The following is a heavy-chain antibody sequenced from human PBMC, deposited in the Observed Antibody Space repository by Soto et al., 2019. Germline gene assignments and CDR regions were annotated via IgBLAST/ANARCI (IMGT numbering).Heavy chain of an antibody. CDR2: IIPILGIA. Sequence: ASVKVSCKASGGTFSSYTISWVRQAPGQGLEWMGRIIPILGIANYAQKFQGRVTITADKSTSTAYMELSSLRSEDTAVYYCARDPVYNWNFDYWGQGTLVTVSS. CDR1: GGTFSSYT. CDR3: ARDPVYNWNFDY. J-gene: IGHJ4*02. D-gene: IGHD1-20*01. V-gene: IGHV1-69*04.